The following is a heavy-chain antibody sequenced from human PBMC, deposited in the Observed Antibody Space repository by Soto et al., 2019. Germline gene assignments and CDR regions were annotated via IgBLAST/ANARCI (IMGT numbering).Heavy chain of an antibody. CDR3: ARGGAVREVYATYDY. D-gene: IGHD2-8*02. CDR1: GFTFSSYA. V-gene: IGHV3-64*01. J-gene: IGHJ4*02. CDR2: ISSNGGST. Sequence: GGSLRLSCAASGFTFSSYAMHWVRQAPGKGLEYVSAISSNGGSTYYANSVKGRFTISRDNSKNTLYLQMGSLGAEDMAVYYCARGGAVREVYATYDYWGQGTLVTVSS.